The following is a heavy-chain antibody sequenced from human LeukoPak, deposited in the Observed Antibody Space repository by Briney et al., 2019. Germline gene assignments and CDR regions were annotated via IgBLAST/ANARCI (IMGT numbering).Heavy chain of an antibody. V-gene: IGHV3-21*01. CDR1: GFIFRSYT. CDR2: ISSSSSFT. D-gene: IGHD6-19*01. J-gene: IGHJ3*02. CDR3: ARVRSSGWNYDGFDI. Sequence: PGGSLRLSCAASGFIFRSYTMNWVRQAPGKGLEWVSSISSSSSFTYYADSVKGRFTISRDNAKNSLYLQMNSLRAEDTAVYYCARVRSSGWNYDGFDIWGQGTMVTVSS.